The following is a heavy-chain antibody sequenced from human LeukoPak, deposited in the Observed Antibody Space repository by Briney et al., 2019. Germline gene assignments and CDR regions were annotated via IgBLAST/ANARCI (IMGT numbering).Heavy chain of an antibody. CDR1: GYTFTSYY. CDR2: INPSGGTT. V-gene: IGHV1-46*01. Sequence: GASVKVSCKASGYTFTSYYMHWVRQAPGQGLEWMGLINPSGGTTRYAQKFQGRVTMTRDLSTSTDYMELSSLRSDDTAVYYCARELGGGSGSWNWFDPWGQGTLVTVSS. CDR3: ARELGGGSGSWNWFDP. J-gene: IGHJ5*02. D-gene: IGHD3-10*01.